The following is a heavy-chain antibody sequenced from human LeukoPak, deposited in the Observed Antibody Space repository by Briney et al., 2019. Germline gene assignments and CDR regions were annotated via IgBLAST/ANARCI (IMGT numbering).Heavy chain of an antibody. V-gene: IGHV1-2*02. CDR1: GYTFTGYY. CDR3: ARAIYYYDSSGYPRDY. Sequence: ASVKVSCKASGYTFTGYYMHWVRQAPGQGLEWVGWINPNSGGTNYAQTFQGRVTMTRDTSINTAYMELSRLRSDDTAVYYCARAIYYYDSSGYPRDYWGQGTLVTVSS. D-gene: IGHD3-22*01. CDR2: INPNSGGT. J-gene: IGHJ4*02.